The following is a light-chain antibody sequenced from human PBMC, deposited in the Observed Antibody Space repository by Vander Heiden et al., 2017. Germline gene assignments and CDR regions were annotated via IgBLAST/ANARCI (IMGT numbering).Light chain of an antibody. Sequence: DTVMTQSPLSLPVTPGEPASISCRASHSRRHSNGYNYLDWYLQKPGQSPQLLIYLGANRASGVPDRFSGSGSGTDFTLKISRVEAEDVGVYYCMQALQPTFGPGTKVDIK. J-gene: IGKJ3*01. CDR2: LGA. V-gene: IGKV2-28*01. CDR1: HSRRHSNGYNY. CDR3: MQALQPT.